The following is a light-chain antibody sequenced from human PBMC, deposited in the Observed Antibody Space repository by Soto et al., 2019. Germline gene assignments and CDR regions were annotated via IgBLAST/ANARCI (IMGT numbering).Light chain of an antibody. CDR2: DNN. J-gene: IGLJ2*01. CDR1: SSNIGNNY. Sequence: QSVLTQPPSVSAAPGQKVTISCSGSSSNIGNNYVSWYQQLPGTAPKLLICDNNKRPSGIPDRFSGSKSGTSATLGITGLQTGDEADYYCGTWDSSLSADVVFGGGTKVTVL. V-gene: IGLV1-51*01. CDR3: GTWDSSLSADVV.